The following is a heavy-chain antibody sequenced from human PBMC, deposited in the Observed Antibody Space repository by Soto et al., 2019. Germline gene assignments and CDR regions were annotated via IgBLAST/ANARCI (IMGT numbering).Heavy chain of an antibody. CDR1: GFTFSSYT. D-gene: IGHD2-2*02. CDR2: ISYDGSPT. V-gene: IGHV3-30-3*01. CDR3: ARAHYTSSFSDAFDI. Sequence: GGSLRLSSAASGFTFSSYTIHWVRQATGKGLEWVAVISYDGSPTYHADSVKGRFTISRDNAKHSLSLQMNGLRAEDTAVYYCARAHYTSSFSDAFDIWGQGTMVTVSS. J-gene: IGHJ3*02.